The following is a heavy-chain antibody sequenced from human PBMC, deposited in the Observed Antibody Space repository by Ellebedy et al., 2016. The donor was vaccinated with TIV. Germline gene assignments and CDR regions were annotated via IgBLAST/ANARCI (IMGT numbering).Heavy chain of an antibody. J-gene: IGHJ4*02. CDR3: AKRSGYGALDY. CDR2: IYWDDEK. Sequence: SGPTLVKPTQTLTLTCTFSGLSVNTGGVGVVWLRQPPGKALEWLGLIYWDDEKRYSPSLRDRLTITRDTSKNQVVLTMANMDPVDTATYYCAKRSGYGALDYWGQGTLVTVSS. CDR1: GLSVNTGGVG. V-gene: IGHV2-5*02. D-gene: IGHD3-22*01.